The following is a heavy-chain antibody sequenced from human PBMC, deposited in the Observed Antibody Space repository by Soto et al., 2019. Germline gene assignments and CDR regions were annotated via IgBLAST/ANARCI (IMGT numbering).Heavy chain of an antibody. CDR1: GFTFSSYG. D-gene: IGHD2-2*01. V-gene: IGHV3-33*01. CDR2: IGYDGSNK. J-gene: IGHJ5*02. Sequence: QVQLVESGGGVVQPGRSLRLSCAASGFTFSSYGMHWVRQAPGKGLEWVADIGYDGSNKYYADSVKGRFTISRDNSKNTLYLQMNSLRAEDTAVYYCARDPGYCSSTSCLGWFDPWGQGTLVTVSS. CDR3: ARDPGYCSSTSCLGWFDP.